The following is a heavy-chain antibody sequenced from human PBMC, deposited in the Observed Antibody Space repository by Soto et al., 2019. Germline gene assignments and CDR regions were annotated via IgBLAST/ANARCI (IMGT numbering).Heavy chain of an antibody. J-gene: IGHJ6*02. CDR3: ARDNDRPQLGGNYYYILDV. Sequence: QVQLEQSGAEVKKPGPWVKVSCKASGGPFGNFAISWGRQAPGQGLEWMGGIMPIFRTPDYAQKFQGRVTITADESTSTAYMELSGLRSDDTAVYYCARDNDRPQLGGNYYYILDVWGQGTTVTVSS. D-gene: IGHD1-1*01. V-gene: IGHV1-69*12. CDR2: IMPIFRTP. CDR1: GGPFGNFA.